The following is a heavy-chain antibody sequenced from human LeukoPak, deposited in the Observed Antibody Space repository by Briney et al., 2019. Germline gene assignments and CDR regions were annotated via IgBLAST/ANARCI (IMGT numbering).Heavy chain of an antibody. CDR3: ARVNAPVATFDY. CDR2: ISHSGST. V-gene: IGHV4-38-2*02. D-gene: IGHD1-1*01. J-gene: IGHJ4*02. Sequence: SETLSLTCTVSGYSISSAYYGAWIRQPPGKGLEWIATISHSGSTYYTPSLESRLTISLDTSRNHFSLRLSSVTAADTAVYYCARVNAPVATFDYWGLGTLVAVSS. CDR1: GYSISSAYY.